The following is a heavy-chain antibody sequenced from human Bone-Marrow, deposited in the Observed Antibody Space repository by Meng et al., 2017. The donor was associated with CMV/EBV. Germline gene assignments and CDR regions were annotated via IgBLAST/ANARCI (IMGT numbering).Heavy chain of an antibody. V-gene: IGHV3-15*01. Sequence: ASGFTFSNDWMSWVRKAPGKGLEWVGRIKSKTDGGTTDYAAPVKGRFTISRDDSKNTLYLQMNSLKTEDTAVYYCTTDPIAAGFFQHWGQGTLVTVSS. CDR3: TTDPIAAGFFQH. CDR2: IKSKTDGGTT. CDR1: GFTFSNDW. J-gene: IGHJ1*01. D-gene: IGHD6-13*01.